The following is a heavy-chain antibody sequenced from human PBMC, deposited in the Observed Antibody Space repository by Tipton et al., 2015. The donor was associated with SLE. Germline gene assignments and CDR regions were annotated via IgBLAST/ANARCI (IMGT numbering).Heavy chain of an antibody. CDR3: ARAPPQLGFDY. CDR2: MNSNSGNT. Sequence: QSGAEVKKPGASVKVSCKASGYTFTSFDINWVRQATGQGLEWMGWMNSNSGNTAYAQKFQGRVTMTRDTSISTAYMELSSLRSEDTAVYYCARAPPQLGFDYWGQGTLVTVSS. J-gene: IGHJ4*02. V-gene: IGHV1-8*01. D-gene: IGHD5-24*01. CDR1: GYTFTSFD.